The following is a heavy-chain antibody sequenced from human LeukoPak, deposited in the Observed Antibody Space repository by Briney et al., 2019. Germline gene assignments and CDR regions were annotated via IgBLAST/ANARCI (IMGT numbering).Heavy chain of an antibody. CDR3: ARGSLATYYDFWSGYPHYGMDV. V-gene: IGHV4-34*01. CDR2: INHSGST. Sequence: SETLSLTCAVYGGSFSGYYWSWIRQPPGKGLEWIGEINHSGSTNYNPSLKSRVTISVDTSKNQFSLKLSSVTAADTAVYYCARGSLATYYDFWSGYPHYGMDVWGQGTTVTVSS. CDR1: GGSFSGYY. D-gene: IGHD3-3*01. J-gene: IGHJ6*02.